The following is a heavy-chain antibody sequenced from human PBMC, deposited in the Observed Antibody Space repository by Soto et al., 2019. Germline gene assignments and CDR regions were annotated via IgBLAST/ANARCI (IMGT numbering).Heavy chain of an antibody. Sequence: QVQLQQWGAGLLKPSETLSLTCAVYGGSFSGYYWSWIRQPPGKGLEWIGEINHSGSTNYNPALKRRGTISVDTSKYQFSLKLSSVTAADTAVYYCARVGCSSTSCYLGGPFDYWGQGTLVTVSS. V-gene: IGHV4-34*01. CDR3: ARVGCSSTSCYLGGPFDY. CDR2: INHSGST. D-gene: IGHD2-2*01. CDR1: GGSFSGYY. J-gene: IGHJ4*02.